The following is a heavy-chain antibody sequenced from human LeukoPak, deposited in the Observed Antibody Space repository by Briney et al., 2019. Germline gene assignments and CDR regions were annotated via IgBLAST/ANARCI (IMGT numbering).Heavy chain of an antibody. CDR1: GGSFSGYY. V-gene: IGHV4-34*01. D-gene: IGHD6-19*01. J-gene: IGHJ4*02. CDR2: INHSGST. CDR3: ATAYSSGEYYFDY. Sequence: SETLSLTCAVYGGSFSGYYWSWIRQPPGKGLEWIGEINHSGSTNYNPSLKSRVTISVDTSKNQFSLKLSSVTAADTAVYYCATAYSSGEYYFDYWSQGTLVTVSS.